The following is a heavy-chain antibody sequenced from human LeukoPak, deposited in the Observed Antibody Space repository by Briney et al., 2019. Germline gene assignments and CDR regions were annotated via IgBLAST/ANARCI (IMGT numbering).Heavy chain of an antibody. D-gene: IGHD3-9*01. J-gene: IGHJ4*02. CDR3: AKWGDYDILTGYYDSDY. V-gene: IGHV3-23*01. CDR1: GFTFSSYA. Sequence: GGSLRLSCAASGFTFSSYAMSWVRQAPGKGLEWVSAISGSGGSTYYADSVKGRFTISRDNSKNTLYLQLNRLRAEDTAVYYCAKWGDYDILTGYYDSDYWGQGTLVTVSS. CDR2: ISGSGGST.